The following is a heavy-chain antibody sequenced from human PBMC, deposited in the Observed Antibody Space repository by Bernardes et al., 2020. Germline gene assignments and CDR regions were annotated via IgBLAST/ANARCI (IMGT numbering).Heavy chain of an antibody. D-gene: IGHD3-22*01. J-gene: IGHJ6*02. V-gene: IGHV4-59*01. CDR2: IYYSGST. Sequence: ETLSLTCTVSGGSISSYYWSWIRQPPGKGLEWIGYIYYSGSTNYNPSLKSRVTISVDTSKNQFSLKLSSVTAADTAVYYCARLYQRSGPSSGYYYDYYYGMDVWGQGTTVTVSS. CDR3: ARLYQRSGPSSGYYYDYYYGMDV. CDR1: GGSISSYY.